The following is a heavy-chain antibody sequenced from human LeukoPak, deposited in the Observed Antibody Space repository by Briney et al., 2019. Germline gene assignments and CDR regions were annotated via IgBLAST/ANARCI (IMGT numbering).Heavy chain of an antibody. CDR2: INHSGST. J-gene: IGHJ4*02. CDR1: GGSFSGYY. V-gene: IGHV4-34*01. Sequence: SETLSLTCAVYGGSFSGYYWSWIRQPPGKGLEWIGEINHSGSTNYNPSLKSRVTISVDTSKNQFSLKLSSVTAADTAVYYCAREDSCTNGVCYRRPSGAVGYWGQGTLVTVSS. CDR3: AREDSCTNGVCYRRPSGAVGY. D-gene: IGHD2-8*01.